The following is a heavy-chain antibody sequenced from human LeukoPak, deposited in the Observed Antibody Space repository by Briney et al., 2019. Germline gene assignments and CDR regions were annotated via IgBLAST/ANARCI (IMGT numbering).Heavy chain of an antibody. CDR3: ARGPTTSGSYNYFDY. CDR1: GGSINNYY. CDR2: IYTRGST. V-gene: IGHV4-4*07. J-gene: IGHJ4*02. Sequence: PSETLSLTCTVSGGSINNYYWCWIRQPAGKGLEWIGRIYTRGSTNYNPSLKSRVTMSVDTSKNQFSLKLNSVTAADTAVYYCARGPTTSGSYNYFDYWGQGTLVTVSS. D-gene: IGHD1-26*01.